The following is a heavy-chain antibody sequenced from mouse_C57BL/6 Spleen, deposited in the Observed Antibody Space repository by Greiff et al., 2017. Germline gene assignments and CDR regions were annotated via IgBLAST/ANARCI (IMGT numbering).Heavy chain of an antibody. D-gene: IGHD2-1*01. CDR1: GYTFTSYW. CDR2: INPSNGGT. CDR3: ARSGAYGNNVPRDV. Sequence: QVQLQQPGTELVKPGASVKLSCKASGYTFTSYWMHWVKQRPGQGLEWIGNINPSNGGTNYNEKFKSKATLTVDKSSSTAYMQLRSLTSENSAVYYCARSGAYGNNVPRDVWGTGTTVTVSS. J-gene: IGHJ1*03. V-gene: IGHV1-53*01.